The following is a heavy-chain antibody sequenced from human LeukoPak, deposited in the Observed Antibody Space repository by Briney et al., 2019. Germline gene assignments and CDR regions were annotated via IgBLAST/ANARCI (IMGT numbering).Heavy chain of an antibody. CDR3: ARLLGQLVDY. V-gene: IGHV3-33*01. CDR1: GYTFTSHG. J-gene: IGHJ4*02. Sequence: GGSLRPSCVASGYTFTSHGIHWVRQAPGKGLEWVALIWFDGSKKYYADAVKGRFTISRDNSKNTAYLEMNSLRVEDTAVYYCARLLGQLVDYWGQGTLVRVFS. D-gene: IGHD6-6*01. CDR2: IWFDGSKK.